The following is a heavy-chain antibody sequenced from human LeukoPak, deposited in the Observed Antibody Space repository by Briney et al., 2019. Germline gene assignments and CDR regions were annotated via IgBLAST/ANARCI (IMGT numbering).Heavy chain of an antibody. CDR3: ARDLSRTYTVDY. Sequence: GGSLRLSCAASGFTFSSHAMHWVRQAPGKGLEWVAFVSYDGRINSYADFVKGRFTISRDNSKNTLYLQMSSLRAEDTAVYFCARDLSRTYTVDYWGQGTLVTVSS. D-gene: IGHD2-2*02. CDR1: GFTFSSHA. V-gene: IGHV3-30*04. J-gene: IGHJ4*02. CDR2: VSYDGRIN.